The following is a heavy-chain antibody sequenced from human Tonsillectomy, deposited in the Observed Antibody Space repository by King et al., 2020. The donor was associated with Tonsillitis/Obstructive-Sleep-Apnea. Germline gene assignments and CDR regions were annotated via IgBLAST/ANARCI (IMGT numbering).Heavy chain of an antibody. J-gene: IGHJ4*02. D-gene: IGHD2-21*02. CDR3: VKDHCGGNCYSDPYFDY. Sequence: VQLVESGGGVVQPGRSLRLSCAASGFTFSTYGMHWVRQAPGKGLEWVAVIWYDGSNKYYADSVNVRFTISRDNSKNTVYLQMDSLRAEDTAVYYCVKDHCGGNCYSDPYFDYWGQGTLVTVSS. V-gene: IGHV3-33*06. CDR1: GFTFSTYG. CDR2: IWYDGSNK.